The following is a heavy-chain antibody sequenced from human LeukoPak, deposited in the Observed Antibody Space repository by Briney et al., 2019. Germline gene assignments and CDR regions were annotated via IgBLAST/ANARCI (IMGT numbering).Heavy chain of an antibody. V-gene: IGHV3-20*04. CDR2: INWNGGST. Sequence: RPGGSLRLSCAASGFTFDGYGMSWVRQAPGKGLEWVSGINWNGGSTGYADSVKGRFTISRDNAKNSLYLQMNSLRAEDTALYYCARERTSLLWFGELFLLDPWGQGTLVTVSS. J-gene: IGHJ5*02. CDR3: ARERTSLLWFGELFLLDP. CDR1: GFTFDGYG. D-gene: IGHD3-10*01.